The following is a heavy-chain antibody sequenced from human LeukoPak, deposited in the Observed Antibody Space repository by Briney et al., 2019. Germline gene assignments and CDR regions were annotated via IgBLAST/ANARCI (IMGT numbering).Heavy chain of an antibody. CDR2: ISSNRNTI. V-gene: IGHV3-48*01. J-gene: IGHJ4*02. D-gene: IGHD3-10*01. CDR3: ARDYYGILDY. Sequence: GGSLRHSCAASTFTFSSYSMNWVRQAPGKGLEWVSYISSNRNTIYYADSVKGRFTISRDNAKNSLYLQMNSLRAEDTAVYYCARDYYGILDYWGQGTLVTVSS. CDR1: TFTFSSYS.